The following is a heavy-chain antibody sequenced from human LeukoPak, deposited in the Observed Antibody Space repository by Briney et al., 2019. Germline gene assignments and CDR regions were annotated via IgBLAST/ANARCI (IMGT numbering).Heavy chain of an antibody. D-gene: IGHD1-1*01. CDR1: GYTFTGYY. CDR3: ARGVNGDP. CDR2: INPNSGGT. V-gene: IGHV1-2*02. J-gene: IGHJ5*02. Sequence: ASVKVSCKASGYTFTGYYMHWVRQAPGQGLEWMGWINPNSGGTNYAQKFQGRVTMTRNTSISTAYMEPSSLRSEDTAVYYCARGVNGDPWGQGTLVTVSS.